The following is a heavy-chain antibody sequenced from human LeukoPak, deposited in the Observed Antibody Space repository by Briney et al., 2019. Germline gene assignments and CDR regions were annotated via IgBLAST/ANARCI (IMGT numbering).Heavy chain of an antibody. CDR1: GFTFSNYA. CDR3: ARDGWELRDAFDI. D-gene: IGHD1-26*01. J-gene: IGHJ3*02. Sequence: PGRSLRLSCAASGFTFSNYALHWVRQAPGKGLEWVAVISYDGSNKFYADSVRGRFAISRDNSKNTLFLQMNSLRAEDTAVYYCARDGWELRDAFDIWGQGTMVTVSS. CDR2: ISYDGSNK. V-gene: IGHV3-30*09.